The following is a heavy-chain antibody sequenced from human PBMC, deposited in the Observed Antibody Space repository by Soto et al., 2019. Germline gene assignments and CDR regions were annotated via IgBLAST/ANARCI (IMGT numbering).Heavy chain of an antibody. CDR3: ARGRYGDY. D-gene: IGHD1-1*01. V-gene: IGHV1-18*01. CDR1: GYAFTTYG. CDR2: ISAHNGNT. Sequence: QVHLVQSGAEVKKPGASVKVSCKGSGYAFTTYGITLVRQAPGQGLEWMGWISAHNGNTNYAQKLQGRVTVTRDTSTSTAYMELRSLRSDVSAVYYCARGRYGDYWGQAALVTVSS. J-gene: IGHJ4*02.